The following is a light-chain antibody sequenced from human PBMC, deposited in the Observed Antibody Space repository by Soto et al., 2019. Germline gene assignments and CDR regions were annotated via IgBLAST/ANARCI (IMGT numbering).Light chain of an antibody. CDR1: QDITNY. Sequence: DIQMTQSPSSLSASVGDRVTITCQASQDITNYLNWYQQKPGQAPKLLIYDASNLETGVPSRFSGSGSWTDFTFTISSLQPEDIATYYCQQYDNLMYTFGQGTKLEIK. V-gene: IGKV1-33*01. CDR2: DAS. J-gene: IGKJ2*01. CDR3: QQYDNLMYT.